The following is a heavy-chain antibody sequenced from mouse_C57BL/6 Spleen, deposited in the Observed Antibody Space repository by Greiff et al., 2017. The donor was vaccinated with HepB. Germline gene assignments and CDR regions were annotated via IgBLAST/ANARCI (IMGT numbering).Heavy chain of an antibody. CDR3: ARTGSSYYYGSSYYAMDY. CDR2: IYPGNGDT. J-gene: IGHJ4*01. CDR1: GYTFTSYN. Sequence: LQESGAELVRPGASVKMSCKASGYTFTSYNMHWVKQTPRQGLEWIGAIYPGNGDTSYNQKFKGQATLTVDKSSSTAYMQLSSLTSEDSAVYFCARTGSSYYYGSSYYAMDYWGQGTSVTVSS. V-gene: IGHV1-12*01. D-gene: IGHD1-1*01.